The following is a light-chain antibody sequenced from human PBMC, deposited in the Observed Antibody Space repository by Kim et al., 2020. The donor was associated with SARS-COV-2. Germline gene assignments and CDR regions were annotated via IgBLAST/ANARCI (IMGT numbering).Light chain of an antibody. Sequence: VAPGQTASITCSGDKLGDKYACWYQQKPSQSPLLVIYQDSQRPSGIPERFSGSNSGNTAPLTISGTQAMDEADYYCQAWDSSTWVFGGGTQLTVL. CDR3: QAWDSSTWV. CDR1: KLGDKY. J-gene: IGLJ3*02. V-gene: IGLV3-1*01. CDR2: QDS.